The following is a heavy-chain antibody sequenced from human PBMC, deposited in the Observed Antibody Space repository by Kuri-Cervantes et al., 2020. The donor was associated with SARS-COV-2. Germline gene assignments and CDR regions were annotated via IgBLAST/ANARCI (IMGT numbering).Heavy chain of an antibody. CDR1: GFIFSNYW. V-gene: IGHV3-7*01. CDR3: ARASFDFWSGYYTGYFFDY. Sequence: LSLTCAGSGFIFSNYWTTWVRQAPGKGLEWVANIKQDGSEEFYVDSVKGRFTVSRDNAKKSLLLQMNSLRVEDTAVYYCARASFDFWSGYYTGYFFDYWGQGTLVTVSS. D-gene: IGHD3-3*01. J-gene: IGHJ4*02. CDR2: IKQDGSEE.